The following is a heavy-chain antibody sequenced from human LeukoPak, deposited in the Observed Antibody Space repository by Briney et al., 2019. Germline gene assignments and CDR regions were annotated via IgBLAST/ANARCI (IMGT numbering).Heavy chain of an antibody. CDR1: GFTLRSSS. Sequence: GGSLRLSCAASGFTLRSSSMNWVRQAPGKGLEWVSYISSSGDTRYYADSVKGRFTISRDNAKNSLYLQMNSLRDEDTAVYYCAKDRAAADWAQGTLVTVSS. V-gene: IGHV3-48*02. CDR2: ISSSGDTR. J-gene: IGHJ4*02. D-gene: IGHD6-13*01. CDR3: AKDRAAAD.